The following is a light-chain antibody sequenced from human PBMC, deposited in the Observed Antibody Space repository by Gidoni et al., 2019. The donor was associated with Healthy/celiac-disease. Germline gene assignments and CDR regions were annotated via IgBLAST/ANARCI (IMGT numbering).Light chain of an antibody. CDR2: AAS. J-gene: IGKJ1*01. Sequence: DIQMTQSPSPLSAFVGDRVTITCRASQSISSYLNWYQQKPGKAPNLLIYAASSLQSGVPSRFSGSGSGTDFTLTISSLHPEDFATYYCQQSYSTPRTFGQGTKVEI. CDR3: QQSYSTPRT. V-gene: IGKV1-39*01. CDR1: QSISSY.